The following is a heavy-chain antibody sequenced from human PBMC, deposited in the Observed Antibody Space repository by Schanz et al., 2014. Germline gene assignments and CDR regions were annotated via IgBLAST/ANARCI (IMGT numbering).Heavy chain of an antibody. D-gene: IGHD2-2*01. Sequence: AQLMESGGGVVQPGTSLILSCSVSGFSLNTYGIHWFRQPAGKGLEWVSSISSSGSYIYYADSVKGRFTISRDNAKNTLYLQMNSLKTEDTAMYYCARRASCSRIGCPFDSWGQGTLVNVSS. V-gene: IGHV3-21*04. CDR2: ISSSGSYI. CDR3: ARRASCSRIGCPFDS. CDR1: GFSLNTYG. J-gene: IGHJ4*02.